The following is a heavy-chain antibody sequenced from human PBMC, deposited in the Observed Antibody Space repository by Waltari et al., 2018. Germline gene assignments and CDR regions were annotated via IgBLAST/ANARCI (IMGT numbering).Heavy chain of an antibody. CDR1: GGSISSSSYY. CDR2: IYYSGST. Sequence: QLQLQESGPGLVKPSETLSLTCTVSGGSISSSSYYWGWIRQPPGKGLEWIGSIYYSGSTYYNPSLKSRVTISVDAAKNQFSLRLSSGTAADTAVYYWARHLGLAYCGGDCYSGDFDIWGQGTMVTVSS. D-gene: IGHD2-21*01. V-gene: IGHV4-39*01. CDR3: ARHLGLAYCGGDCYSGDFDI. J-gene: IGHJ3*02.